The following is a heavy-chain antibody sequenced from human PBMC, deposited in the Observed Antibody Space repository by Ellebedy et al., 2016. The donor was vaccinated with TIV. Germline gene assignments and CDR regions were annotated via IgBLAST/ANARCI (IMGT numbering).Heavy chain of an antibody. D-gene: IGHD2-21*02. J-gene: IGHJ4*02. Sequence: GGSLRLSCAASGFAVSSNGMSWVRQAPGKGLEWVSGISSRGDTYYADSVKGRFTISSDNSKNTLFLQLNSLRPEDTAVYYCAREFDDYFFDYWGQGTLVTVSS. CDR3: AREFDDYFFDY. V-gene: IGHV3-66*03. CDR2: ISSRGDT. CDR1: GFAVSSNG.